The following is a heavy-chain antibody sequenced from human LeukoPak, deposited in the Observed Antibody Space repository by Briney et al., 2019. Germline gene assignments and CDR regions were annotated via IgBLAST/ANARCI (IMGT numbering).Heavy chain of an antibody. CDR1: GFIFDDYV. Sequence: QPGGSLRLSCAASGFIFDDYVMHWVRQAPGKGLEWVSFIRGDGGSRNHADSVKGRFTISRDNSKDSLFLEMDSLRSEDTAVYYCRGVKGVFEYWGQGNLVTVSS. CDR2: IRGDGGSR. CDR3: RGVKGVFEY. D-gene: IGHD3-10*01. V-gene: IGHV3-43*02. J-gene: IGHJ4*02.